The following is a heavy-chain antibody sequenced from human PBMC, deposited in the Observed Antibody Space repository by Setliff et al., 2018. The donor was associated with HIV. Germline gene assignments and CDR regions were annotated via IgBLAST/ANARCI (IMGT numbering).Heavy chain of an antibody. V-gene: IGHV1-69*13. Sequence: GASVKVSCKASGGTFSSYAISWVRQAPGQGLEWMGGIIPIFGTANYAQKFQGRVTITADESTSTAYMELSSLRSEDTAVYYCAREWWELYYMDVWGKGTTVTVSS. D-gene: IGHD2-15*01. CDR2: IIPIFGTA. CDR3: AREWWELYYMDV. CDR1: GGTFSSYA. J-gene: IGHJ6*03.